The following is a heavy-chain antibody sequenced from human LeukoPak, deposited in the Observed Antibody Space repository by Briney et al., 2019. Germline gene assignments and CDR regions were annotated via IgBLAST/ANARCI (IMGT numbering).Heavy chain of an antibody. CDR3: ARGRDYYAISGYHNWFDA. Sequence: GCSVSVSCKASGGTFSSYAISWVRQAPGQGLEWMGIISPYGDTTSYAQKFQGRVTMSRDTSTRTVYLDLSSLRSEDTAVYYCARGRDYYAISGYHNWFDAWGQGTLVTVSS. CDR2: ISPYGDTT. J-gene: IGHJ5*02. V-gene: IGHV1-46*01. D-gene: IGHD3-22*01. CDR1: GGTFSSYA.